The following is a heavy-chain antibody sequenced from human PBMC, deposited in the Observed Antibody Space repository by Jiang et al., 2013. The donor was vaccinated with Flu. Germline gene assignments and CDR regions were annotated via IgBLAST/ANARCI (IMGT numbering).Heavy chain of an antibody. CDR1: GYTFSNYV. CDR3: SREGDDGNLWDY. J-gene: IGHJ4*02. V-gene: IGHV1-3*01. D-gene: IGHD4-23*01. CDR2: INGGNGNT. Sequence: SGAEVKKPGASVKVSCKASGYTFSNYVVHWVRQAPGQRLEWMGWINGGNGNTKYSQKFRGRVTITRDTSASTAYVEVSSLRSEDTAVYYCSREGDDGNLWDYWGRGTLVTVSS.